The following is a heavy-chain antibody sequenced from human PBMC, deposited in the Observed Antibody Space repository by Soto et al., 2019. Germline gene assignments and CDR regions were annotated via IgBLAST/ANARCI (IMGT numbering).Heavy chain of an antibody. V-gene: IGHV3-48*01. Sequence: EIQLVESGGGLVQPGGSLRLSCAASGFTFSSYSLTWVRQAPGKGLEWVSYISISGSMTYYTDSVKGRFSISRDNGKNSLFLQMNSLRAEDTAVYYCARERGCSGGSCYQFDYWGQGTLVTVSS. CDR3: ARERGCSGGSCYQFDY. D-gene: IGHD2-15*01. J-gene: IGHJ4*02. CDR2: ISISGSMT. CDR1: GFTFSSYS.